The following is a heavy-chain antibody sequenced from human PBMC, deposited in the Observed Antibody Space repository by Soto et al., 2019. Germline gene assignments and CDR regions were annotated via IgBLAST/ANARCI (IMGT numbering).Heavy chain of an antibody. J-gene: IGHJ3*02. CDR1: GGSISSYY. CDR2: IYYSGST. Sequence: PSETLSLTCTVSGGSISSYYWSWIRQPPGKGLEWIGYIYYSGSTNYNPSLKSRVTISVDTSKNQFSLKLSSVTAADTAVYYCARVQAQGIAAAGRAFDIWGQGTMVTVSS. V-gene: IGHV4-59*01. CDR3: ARVQAQGIAAAGRAFDI. D-gene: IGHD6-13*01.